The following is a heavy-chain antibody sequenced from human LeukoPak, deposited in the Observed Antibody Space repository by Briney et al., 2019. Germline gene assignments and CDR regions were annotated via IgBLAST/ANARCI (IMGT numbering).Heavy chain of an antibody. V-gene: IGHV4-39*01. D-gene: IGHD6-25*01. CDR3: ARRGSSGRSFDY. CDR1: GGCVSSSSYY. J-gene: IGHJ4*02. CDR2: IYNSGST. Sequence: SSETLSLTCTVSGGCVSSSSYYWGWIRQPPGKGLEWVGCIYNSGSTYYDPSLKSRVTISVDTSKNQVSLKVNSVTAADTAVYYCARRGSSGRSFDYWGQGTLVIVSS.